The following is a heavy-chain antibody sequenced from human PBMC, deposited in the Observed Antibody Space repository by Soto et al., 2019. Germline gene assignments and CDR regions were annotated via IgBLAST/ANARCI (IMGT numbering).Heavy chain of an antibody. J-gene: IGHJ4*01. CDR1: GGSISNYH. D-gene: IGHD3-3*01. CDR3: ARVSADAYWICYEDY. CDR2: ISYPGST. Sequence: QEQLQESGPRLVKPSETLSLTCSVSGGSISNYHCRWIRQPPEKGLEWIGYISYPGSTNDSPSVKGLVTVLLAKSKTQFSLKLSSLAAADTAVYYCARVSADAYWICYEDYWGHGTLVAVSS. V-gene: IGHV4-59*01.